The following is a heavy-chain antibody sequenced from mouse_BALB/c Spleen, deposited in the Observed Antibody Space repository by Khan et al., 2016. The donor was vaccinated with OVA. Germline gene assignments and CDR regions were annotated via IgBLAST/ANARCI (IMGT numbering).Heavy chain of an antibody. J-gene: IGHJ2*01. CDR2: ISYSGST. CDR3: ARTARIKY. D-gene: IGHD1-2*01. Sequence: EVKLLESGPGLVKPSQSLSLTCTVTGYSITSGYGWNWIRQFPGKKLEWMGYISYSGSTNYNPSLKSRISITRDTSKNQFFLQLNSVTTEDTATYYCARTARIKYWGQGTTLTVSS. V-gene: IGHV3-2*02. CDR1: GYSITSGYG.